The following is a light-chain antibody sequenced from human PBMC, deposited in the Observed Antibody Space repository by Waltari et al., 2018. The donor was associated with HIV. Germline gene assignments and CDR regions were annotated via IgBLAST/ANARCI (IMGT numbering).Light chain of an antibody. CDR2: DNS. CDR1: SSNIGAGYD. J-gene: IGLJ3*02. Sequence: QSVLTQPPSVSGAPGQRVTISCPGSSSNIGAGYDLHWYRQLPGTAPKLLIYDNSNRPSGVPDRFSGSKSGTSASLAITGLQAEDEADYYCQSYDSSLSGWVFGGGTKLTVL. V-gene: IGLV1-40*01. CDR3: QSYDSSLSGWV.